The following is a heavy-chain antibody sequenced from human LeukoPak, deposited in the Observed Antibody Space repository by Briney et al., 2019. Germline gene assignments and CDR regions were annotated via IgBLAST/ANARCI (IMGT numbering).Heavy chain of an antibody. CDR2: INHSGST. Sequence: SETLSLTCAVYGGSFSGYYWSWIRQPPGKGLEWIGEINHSGSTNYNPSLKSRVTISVDTSKNQFSLKLSSVTAADTAVYYCARDRMEFGEYYFDYWGQGTLVTVSS. CDR3: ARDRMEFGEYYFDY. CDR1: GGSFSGYY. J-gene: IGHJ4*02. V-gene: IGHV4-34*01. D-gene: IGHD3-10*01.